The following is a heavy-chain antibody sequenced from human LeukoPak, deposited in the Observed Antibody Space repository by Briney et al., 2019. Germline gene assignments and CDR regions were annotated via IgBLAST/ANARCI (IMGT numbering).Heavy chain of an antibody. CDR2: INAGNGNT. D-gene: IGHD3-22*01. CDR3: AREGDYYDSSGYYGPFDY. CDR1: GYTFTSYA. J-gene: IGHJ4*02. Sequence: GASVKVSCKASGYTFTSYAMHWVRQAPGQRLEWMGWINAGNGNTKYSQKFQGRVTITRDTSASTAYMELSSLRSEDTAVYYCAREGDYYDSSGYYGPFDYWGQGTLVTVSS. V-gene: IGHV1-3*01.